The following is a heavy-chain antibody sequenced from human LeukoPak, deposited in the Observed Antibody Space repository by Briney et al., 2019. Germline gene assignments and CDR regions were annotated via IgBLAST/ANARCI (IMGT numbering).Heavy chain of an antibody. V-gene: IGHV3-20*04. CDR1: GFTSDDYG. CDR2: VNWNGGST. Sequence: GGPLRLSCAASGFTSDDYGLGWARPTPGEGLDWVSAVNWNGGSTAYADSVKGRFTISRDNAKNSLYLQMNSLRAEDTALYYCVRDPRRITMVRGVPWYFDLWGRGTLVTASS. D-gene: IGHD3-10*01. CDR3: VRDPRRITMVRGVPWYFDL. J-gene: IGHJ2*01.